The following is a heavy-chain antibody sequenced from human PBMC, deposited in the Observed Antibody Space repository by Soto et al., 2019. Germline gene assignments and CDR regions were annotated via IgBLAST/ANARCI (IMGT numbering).Heavy chain of an antibody. V-gene: IGHV3-23*01. CDR3: PKGRSYTSVRCLLAPFEF. CDR2: MSGSGATT. Sequence: GRPLRLSCTAFEFTFRTYGMSWVGQSPGKGLEWVSAMSGSGATTHHADSVKGRFTTSRDNSQNTLYLQLKSLRAEDPAVYFCPKGRSYTSVRCLLAPFEFWGQGTPVPGSS. CDR1: EFTFRTYG. J-gene: IGHJ4*02. D-gene: IGHD3-16*02.